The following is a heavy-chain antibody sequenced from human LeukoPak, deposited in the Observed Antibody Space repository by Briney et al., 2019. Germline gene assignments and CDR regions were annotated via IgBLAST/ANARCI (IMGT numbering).Heavy chain of an antibody. CDR3: GRGGKVEQLVLAR. D-gene: IGHD6-13*01. J-gene: IGHJ4*02. Sequence: QPGGSLRLSCAASGFTFSSYWIHWVRQAPGKGLVWVSRISSDGSSTTYADSVKGRFTISRDNAKNTLYLQMNSLRAEDTAVYYCGRGGKVEQLVLARWGQGSLVTVSS. CDR1: GFTFSSYW. CDR2: ISSDGSST. V-gene: IGHV3-74*01.